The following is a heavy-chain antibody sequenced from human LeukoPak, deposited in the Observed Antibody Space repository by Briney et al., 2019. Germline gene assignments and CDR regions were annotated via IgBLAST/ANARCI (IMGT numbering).Heavy chain of an antibody. CDR3: AKNTYYYDSSGYPDY. CDR1: GYTFTGYY. D-gene: IGHD3-22*01. V-gene: IGHV1-2*02. Sequence: RGASVTVSCTASGYTFTGYYMHWVRQAPGQGLEWMGWINPNSGGTNYAQKFQGRVTMTRDTSISTAYMELSRLRSDDTAVYYCAKNTYYYDSSGYPDYWGQGTLATVSS. J-gene: IGHJ4*02. CDR2: INPNSGGT.